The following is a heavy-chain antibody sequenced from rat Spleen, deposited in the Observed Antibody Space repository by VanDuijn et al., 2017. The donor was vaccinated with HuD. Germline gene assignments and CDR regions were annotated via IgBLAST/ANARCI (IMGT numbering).Heavy chain of an antibody. J-gene: IGHJ2*01. D-gene: IGHD1-9*01. Sequence: EVQLVESDGGLVQPGRSLKLSCAASGFTFSDYYMAWVRQAPTKGLEWVATISYDGSSTYYRDSVKGRFTISRDNAKSTLYLQMDSLRSEDTATYFCARSVYGYNPDWEAFFDYWGQGVMVTVSS. CDR1: GFTFSDYY. CDR2: ISYDGSST. CDR3: ARSVYGYNPDWEAFFDY. V-gene: IGHV5-29*01.